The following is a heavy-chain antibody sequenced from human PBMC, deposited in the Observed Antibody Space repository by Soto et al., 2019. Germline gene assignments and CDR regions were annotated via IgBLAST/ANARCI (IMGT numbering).Heavy chain of an antibody. CDR2: ISNDGSKK. V-gene: IGHV3-30*03. CDR3: ARDWLAVPGYTYVLGY. Sequence: QVQLVESGGGVVQPGRSLRLSCAASGFIFGTYGMHWVRQAPGKGLEWVAAISNDGSKKVYADSMKGRFTISRDNSKNTLYLQVNTLRAEDTAVYFCARDWLAVPGYTYVLGYWGQGALVTVSS. D-gene: IGHD5-18*01. J-gene: IGHJ4*02. CDR1: GFIFGTYG.